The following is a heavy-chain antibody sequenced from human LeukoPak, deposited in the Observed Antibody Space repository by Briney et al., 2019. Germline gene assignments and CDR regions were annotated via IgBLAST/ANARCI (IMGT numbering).Heavy chain of an antibody. Sequence: SETLSLTCGVYGGSFSGYYWSWIRQSPEKGLEWIGEITHSGSSNYNPSLKSRANISADTSKRQFSLILTSVTAADTAVYFCARNFDPRDRYFDYWGQGTLVTVSS. CDR3: ARNFDPRDRYFDY. CDR1: GGSFSGYY. CDR2: ITHSGSS. J-gene: IGHJ4*02. V-gene: IGHV4-34*01. D-gene: IGHD3-9*01.